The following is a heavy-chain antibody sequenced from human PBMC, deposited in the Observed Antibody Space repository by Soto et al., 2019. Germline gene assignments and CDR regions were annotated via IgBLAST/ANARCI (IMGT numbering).Heavy chain of an antibody. J-gene: IGHJ4*02. CDR3: ARSLCSYYDFCSYYFDY. D-gene: IGHD3-3*01. CDR2: IYPGDSDT. CDR1: GYSFTSYW. V-gene: IGHV5-51*01. Sequence: GESLKISCKGSGYSFTSYWIGWVRQMPGKGLEWMGIIYPGDSDTRYSPSFQGQVTISADKSISTAYLQWSSLKASDTAMYYCARSLCSYYDFCSYYFDYWGREPWSPSPQ.